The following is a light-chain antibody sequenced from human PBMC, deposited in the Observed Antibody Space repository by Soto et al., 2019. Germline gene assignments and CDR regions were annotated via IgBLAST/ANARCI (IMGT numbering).Light chain of an antibody. V-gene: IGKV3-15*01. Sequence: EIVMTQSPATLSVSPGERATLSCRASQSVSSNLAWYQQKPGQSPRLLIYGASTRATGVQARFSGSGSGTEFTLTIRSLQSEDFAVYYCQQYINLWTFGQGTKVDIK. CDR1: QSVSSN. CDR2: GAS. J-gene: IGKJ1*01. CDR3: QQYINLWT.